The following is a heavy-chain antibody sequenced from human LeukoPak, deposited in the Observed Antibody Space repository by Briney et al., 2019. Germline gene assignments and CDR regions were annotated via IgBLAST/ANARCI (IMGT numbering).Heavy chain of an antibody. Sequence: GGSLRLSCAASGFTFSSYWMSWVRQAPGKGLGWVANIKQDGSEKYYVDSVKGRFTISRDNAKNSLYLQMNSLRAEDTAVYYCARAELWSTSDFDYWGQGTLVTVSS. J-gene: IGHJ4*02. V-gene: IGHV3-7*03. CDR2: IKQDGSEK. CDR1: GFTFSSYW. D-gene: IGHD5-18*01. CDR3: ARAELWSTSDFDY.